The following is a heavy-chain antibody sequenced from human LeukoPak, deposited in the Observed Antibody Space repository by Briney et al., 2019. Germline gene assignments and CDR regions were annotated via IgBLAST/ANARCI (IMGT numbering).Heavy chain of an antibody. D-gene: IGHD1-1*01. CDR1: GFTFSSYE. CDR3: ARGIGLERRYFQSDY. V-gene: IGHV3-48*03. J-gene: IGHJ4*02. Sequence: GGSLRLSCVASGFTFSSYEMNWVRQVPGKALEWVSYIDFGGRIINYADHVKGRFTISRDNAKNSVYLQMNSLRAEDTAVYYCARGIGLERRYFQSDYWGQGILVTVSS. CDR2: IDFGGRII.